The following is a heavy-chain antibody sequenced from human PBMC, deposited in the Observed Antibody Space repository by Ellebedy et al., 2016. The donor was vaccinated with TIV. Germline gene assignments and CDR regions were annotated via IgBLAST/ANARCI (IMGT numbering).Heavy chain of an antibody. D-gene: IGHD6-6*01. Sequence: SETLSLXXTVSGGSISSYYWGWIRQPPGKGLEWIGSIYYSGSTYYNPSLKSRVTISVDTSKNQFSLKLSSVTAADTAVYYCARLSSTSYYFDYWGQGTLVTVSS. V-gene: IGHV4-39*01. CDR1: GGSISSYY. CDR2: IYYSGST. CDR3: ARLSSTSYYFDY. J-gene: IGHJ4*02.